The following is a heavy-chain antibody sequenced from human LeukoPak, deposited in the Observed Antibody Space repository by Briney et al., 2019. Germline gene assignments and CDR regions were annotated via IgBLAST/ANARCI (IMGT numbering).Heavy chain of an antibody. D-gene: IGHD3-10*01. CDR3: ARQTGISDY. CDR1: GGSLSSSSYY. CDR2: IYYSGSI. Sequence: SETLSLTCTVSGGSLSSSSYYWGWIRQPPGKGLEWIGSIYYSGSIYYNPSLKSRVTISVDTSKNQFSLKLSSVTAADTAVYYCARQTGISDYWGQGTLVTVSS. J-gene: IGHJ4*02. V-gene: IGHV4-39*01.